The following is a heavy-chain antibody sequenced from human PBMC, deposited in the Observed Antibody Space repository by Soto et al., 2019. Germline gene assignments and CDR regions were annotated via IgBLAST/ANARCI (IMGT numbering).Heavy chain of an antibody. CDR3: AKFFVETGSNSGWPWSFKY. CDR2: ISGSGGTP. D-gene: IGHD6-25*01. V-gene: IGHV3-23*01. CDR1: GFTFSNYA. J-gene: IGHJ4*02. Sequence: EVQLLESGGGLVQPGRSLRLSCAASGFTFSNYAMSWVLQAPGQGLDWVSAISGSGGTPYYPDYVKGRFTTSRDNSKNTGFRQMNSQRAEDSAVYFWAKFFVETGSNSGWPWSFKYWGQGTLVTVSS.